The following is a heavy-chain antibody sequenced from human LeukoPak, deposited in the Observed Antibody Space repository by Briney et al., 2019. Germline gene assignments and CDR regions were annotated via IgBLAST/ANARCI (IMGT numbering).Heavy chain of an antibody. J-gene: IGHJ4*02. Sequence: GASVKLSCKASGYTFTSYGISWVRQAPGQGLEWMGWISAYNGNTNYAQKLQGRVTMTTDTSTSTAYMELRSLRSDDTAVYYCARNTYYYDSSGPIDYWGQGTLVTVSS. CDR3: ARNTYYYDSSGPIDY. CDR1: GYTFTSYG. V-gene: IGHV1-18*01. CDR2: ISAYNGNT. D-gene: IGHD3-22*01.